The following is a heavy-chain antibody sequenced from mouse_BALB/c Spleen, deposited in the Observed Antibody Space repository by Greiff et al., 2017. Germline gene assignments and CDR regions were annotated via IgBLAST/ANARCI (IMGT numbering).Heavy chain of an antibody. D-gene: IGHD2-1*01. V-gene: IGHV5-6-4*01. Sequence: EVMLVESGGGLVKPGGSLKLSCAASGFTFSSYTMSWVRQTPEKRLEWVATISSGGSYTYYPDSVKGRFTISRDNAKNTLYLQMSSLKSEDTAMYYCTRDSGGNYVGFAYWGQGTLVTVSA. J-gene: IGHJ3*01. CDR2: ISSGGSYT. CDR3: TRDSGGNYVGFAY. CDR1: GFTFSSYT.